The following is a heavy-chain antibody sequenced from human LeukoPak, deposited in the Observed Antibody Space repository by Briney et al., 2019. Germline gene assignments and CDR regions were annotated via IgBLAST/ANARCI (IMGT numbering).Heavy chain of an antibody. Sequence: ASVKVSCKASGYTFTGYYMHWVRQAPGQGLEWMGWINPNSGGTNYAQKFQGRVTMTRDTSISTVYMELSRLRSDDTAVYYCARDSSGWLNWFDPWGQGTLVTVSS. D-gene: IGHD6-19*01. V-gene: IGHV1-2*02. CDR2: INPNSGGT. J-gene: IGHJ5*02. CDR3: ARDSSGWLNWFDP. CDR1: GYTFTGYY.